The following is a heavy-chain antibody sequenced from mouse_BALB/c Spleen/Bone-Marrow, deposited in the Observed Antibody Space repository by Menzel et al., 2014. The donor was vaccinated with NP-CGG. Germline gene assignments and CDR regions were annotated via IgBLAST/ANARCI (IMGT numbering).Heavy chain of an antibody. D-gene: IGHD1-2*01. CDR1: GLTFTDYY. CDR3: ARDNYYGYHWYFDV. J-gene: IGHJ1*01. CDR2: IRNKANGYTT. Sequence: EVHLVESGGGLVQPGGSLRLSCATSGLTFTDYYMSWVRQPPGKALEWLGFIRNKANGYTTEYSASVKGRFTISRDNSQSILYLQMNTLRAEDSATYYCARDNYYGYHWYFDVWGAGTTVTVSS. V-gene: IGHV7-3*02.